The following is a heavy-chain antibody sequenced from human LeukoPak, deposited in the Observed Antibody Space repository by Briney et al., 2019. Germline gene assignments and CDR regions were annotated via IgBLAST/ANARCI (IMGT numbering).Heavy chain of an antibody. D-gene: IGHD4-17*01. V-gene: IGHV5-51*01. Sequence: ASLQISCKASGYTFNNNYIAWVRQLSGKGLEWMGIIYPGDSDTRYSPSFQGHVTISADESISTAYLQWSSVTATDSAMYYCVRGNQKYGDYVRDWGQGTLVTISS. J-gene: IGHJ4*02. CDR1: GYTFNNNY. CDR2: IYPGDSDT. CDR3: VRGNQKYGDYVRD.